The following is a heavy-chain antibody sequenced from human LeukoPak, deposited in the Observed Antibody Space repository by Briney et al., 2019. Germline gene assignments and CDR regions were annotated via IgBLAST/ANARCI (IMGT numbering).Heavy chain of an antibody. Sequence: PSETLSLTCTVSGGSISSSSYYWGWIRQPPGKGLQYIGYIQYSGSTNYNPSLKSRVTISVDTSKNQFSLKLSSVTAADTAVYYCARYYDRSGYWSTPHFDYWGQGTLVTVSS. D-gene: IGHD3-22*01. CDR3: ARYYDRSGYWSTPHFDY. CDR1: GGSISSSSYY. V-gene: IGHV4-61*05. J-gene: IGHJ4*02. CDR2: IQYSGST.